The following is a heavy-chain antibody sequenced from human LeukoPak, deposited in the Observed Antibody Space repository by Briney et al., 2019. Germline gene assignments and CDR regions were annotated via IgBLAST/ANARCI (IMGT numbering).Heavy chain of an antibody. Sequence: SETLSLTCAVSGGSISSSNWWSWVRRPPGKGLEWIGEIYHSGSTNYNPSLKSRVTISVDKSKNQFSLKLSSVTAADTAVYYCARDEYGSGSYPNWFDPWGQGTLVTVSS. CDR2: IYHSGST. V-gene: IGHV4-4*02. D-gene: IGHD3-10*01. CDR1: GGSISSSNW. CDR3: ARDEYGSGSYPNWFDP. J-gene: IGHJ5*02.